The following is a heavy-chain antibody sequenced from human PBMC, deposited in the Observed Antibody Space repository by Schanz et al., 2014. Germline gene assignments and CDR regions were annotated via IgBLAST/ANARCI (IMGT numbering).Heavy chain of an antibody. D-gene: IGHD6-19*01. V-gene: IGHV1-69*09. Sequence: QVQLVQSGAEVKKPGASVKVSCKASGYTFTSYDINWVRQAPGQGLEWMGRIIPILGITNVAQTFQDRVTITADKYTSTAYMELSSLRSEDTAVYYCARGLGDERWLDLNEDIDIWGQGTIVTVSS. CDR1: GYTFTSYD. CDR3: ARGLGDERWLDLNEDIDI. J-gene: IGHJ3*02. CDR2: IIPILGIT.